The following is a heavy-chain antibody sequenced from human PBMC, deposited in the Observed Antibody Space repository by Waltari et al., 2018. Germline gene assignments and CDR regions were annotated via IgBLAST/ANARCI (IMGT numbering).Heavy chain of an antibody. D-gene: IGHD6-19*01. J-gene: IGHJ6*02. V-gene: IGHV3-53*02. Sequence: EVQLVETGGGLIQPGGSLRLSCAASGFTVSNNSCTWVRQAPGKGLEWVSVIHIPSTTYYADSVKGRFTMSRDNSKNTLSLQMNSLRDEDTAVYYCARLAVAGPDVFSYFYGMDVWGQGTTVTVSS. CDR1: GFTVSNNS. CDR2: IHIPSTT. CDR3: ARLAVAGPDVFSYFYGMDV.